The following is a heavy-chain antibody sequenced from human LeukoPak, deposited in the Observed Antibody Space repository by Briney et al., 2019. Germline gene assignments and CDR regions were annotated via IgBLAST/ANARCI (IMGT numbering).Heavy chain of an antibody. CDR3: TRDPIAVAGQN. CDR2: IRSKAYGGTT. J-gene: IGHJ4*02. CDR1: GFTFGDYA. V-gene: IGHV3-49*04. D-gene: IGHD6-19*01. Sequence: GRSLRLSCTASGFTFGDYAMSWVRQAPGKGLEWVGFIRSKAYGGTTEYAASVKGRFTISRDDSKSIAYPQMNSLKTEDTAVYYCTRDPIAVAGQNWGQGTLVTVSS.